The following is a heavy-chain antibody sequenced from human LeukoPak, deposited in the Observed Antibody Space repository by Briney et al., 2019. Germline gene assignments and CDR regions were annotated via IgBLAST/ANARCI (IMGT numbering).Heavy chain of an antibody. V-gene: IGHV4-59*08. J-gene: IGHJ4*02. CDR3: ARSDFGYDYFDY. Sequence: SETLSLTCSVSGGSLSSYYWSWIWQPPGKGLEWIGYIYYSGSANYNPSLTSRVTMSLDTSKNHVSLELSSITAADTAVFYCARSDFGYDYFDYWGQGALVTVSS. CDR1: GGSLSSYY. D-gene: IGHD5-18*01. CDR2: IYYSGSA.